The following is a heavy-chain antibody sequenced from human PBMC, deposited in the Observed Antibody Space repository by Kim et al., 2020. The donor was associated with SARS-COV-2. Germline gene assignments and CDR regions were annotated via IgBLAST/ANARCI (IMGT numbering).Heavy chain of an antibody. CDR3: ASGEALFPAPITIFGVVIRRVDY. CDR1: GYTFTGYY. CDR2: INPNSGGT. V-gene: IGHV1-2*06. J-gene: IGHJ4*02. D-gene: IGHD3-3*01. Sequence: ASVKVSCKASGYTFTGYYMHWVRQAPGQGLEWMGRINPNSGGTNYAQKFQGRVTMTRDTSISTAYMELSRLRSDDTAVYYCASGEALFPAPITIFGVVIRRVDYWGQGTLVTVSS.